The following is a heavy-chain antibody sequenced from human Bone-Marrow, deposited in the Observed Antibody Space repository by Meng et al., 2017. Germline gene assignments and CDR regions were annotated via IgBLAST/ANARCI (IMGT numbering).Heavy chain of an antibody. J-gene: IGHJ6*02. Sequence: GGSLRLSCAASGFTLDDYTMHWVRQAPGKGLAWVSLISWDGGSTYYADSVKGRFTISRDNSKNSLYLQMNSLITEDTALYYCAKDIRSEQQLVNYYYGMDVWGQGTTVTVSS. CDR3: AKDIRSEQQLVNYYYGMDV. CDR1: GFTLDDYT. CDR2: ISWDGGST. D-gene: IGHD6-13*01. V-gene: IGHV3-43*01.